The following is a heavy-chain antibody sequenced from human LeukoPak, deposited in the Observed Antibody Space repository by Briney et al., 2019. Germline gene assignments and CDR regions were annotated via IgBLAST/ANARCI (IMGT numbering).Heavy chain of an antibody. V-gene: IGHV1-18*01. J-gene: IGHJ4*02. CDR3: ARGVHLWFGELLGPVDY. D-gene: IGHD3-10*01. Sequence: ASVKVSCKASGYTFISYGISWVRQAPGQGLEWMGWISAYNGNTNYAQKLQGRVTMTTDTSTSTAYMELRSLRSDDTAVYYCARGVHLWFGELLGPVDYWGQGTLVTVSS. CDR1: GYTFISYG. CDR2: ISAYNGNT.